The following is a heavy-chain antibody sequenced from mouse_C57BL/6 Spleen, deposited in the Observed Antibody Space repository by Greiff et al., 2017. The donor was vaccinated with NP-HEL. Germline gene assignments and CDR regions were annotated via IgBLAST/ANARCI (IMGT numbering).Heavy chain of an antibody. Sequence: VQLQQSGPELVKPGASVKMSCKASGYTFTDYNMHWVKQSHGKSLEWIGYINPNNGGTSYKQKFKGKATLTVNKSSSTAYMELRSLTSEDSAVYYCARWDYYGSSYWYFDVWGTRTTVTVSS. CDR1: GYTFTDYN. V-gene: IGHV1-22*01. J-gene: IGHJ1*03. CDR2: INPNNGGT. D-gene: IGHD1-1*01. CDR3: ARWDYYGSSYWYFDV.